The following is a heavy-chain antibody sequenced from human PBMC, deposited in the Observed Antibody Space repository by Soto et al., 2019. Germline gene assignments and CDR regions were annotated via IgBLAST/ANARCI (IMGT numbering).Heavy chain of an antibody. Sequence: EVQLVESGGGLIQPGGSLRLSCAASGFTVSSNYMSWVRQAPGKGLEWVSVIYTGGTTAYADSVKGRFTISRDNSKNTVYLQMNSLRADDTAVYYCARELGRDCNQHWGQGTLVTVST. J-gene: IGHJ1*01. D-gene: IGHD2-21*02. CDR1: GFTVSSNY. V-gene: IGHV3-53*01. CDR2: IYTGGTT. CDR3: ARELGRDCNQH.